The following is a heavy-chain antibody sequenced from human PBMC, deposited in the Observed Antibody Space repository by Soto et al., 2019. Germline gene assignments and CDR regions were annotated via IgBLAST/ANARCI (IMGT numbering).Heavy chain of an antibody. J-gene: IGHJ6*02. Sequence: QVQLVESGGGVVQPGRSLRLSCAASGFTFSSYGMHWVRQAPGKGLEWVAVISYDGSNKYYADSVKGRFTISRDNSKNTLYLQMNRLRDEDTAVYYCAKDVLRFLEWLAFYGMDVWGQGTTVTVSS. CDR2: ISYDGSNK. V-gene: IGHV3-30*18. D-gene: IGHD3-3*01. CDR1: GFTFSSYG. CDR3: AKDVLRFLEWLAFYGMDV.